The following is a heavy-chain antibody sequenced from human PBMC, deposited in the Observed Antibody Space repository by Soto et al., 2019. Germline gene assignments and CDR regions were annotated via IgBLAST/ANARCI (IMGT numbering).Heavy chain of an antibody. CDR3: ARDGTLYDRTGYYSLY. J-gene: IGHJ4*02. D-gene: IGHD3-22*01. CDR1: GCTFSTST. V-gene: IGHV1-69*13. CDR2: ITPIFGTA. Sequence: SVKVSCKASGCTFSTSTISWVRQAPGQGLEWMGGITPIFGTASFAQKFQGRVTITADESTSTAYMELSSLRYEDTALYYCARDGTLYDRTGYYSLYWGQGTLVTVSS.